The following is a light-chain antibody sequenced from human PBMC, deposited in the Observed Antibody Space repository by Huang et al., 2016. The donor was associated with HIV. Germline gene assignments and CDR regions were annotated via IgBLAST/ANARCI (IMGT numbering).Light chain of an antibody. V-gene: IGKV3-11*01. CDR1: QSISGY. Sequence: EIVLTQSPGTTSLSPGERATLSCRASQSISGYLAWYQQKPGQAPRLLIYDASTRATVIPARFSGSGSGTDFTPTINGLEPEDFAVYYCQQRSNWPPKNTFGQGTKLEIK. CDR3: QQRSNWPPKNT. CDR2: DAS. J-gene: IGKJ2*01.